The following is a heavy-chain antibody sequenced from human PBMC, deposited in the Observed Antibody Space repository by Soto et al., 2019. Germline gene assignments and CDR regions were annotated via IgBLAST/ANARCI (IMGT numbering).Heavy chain of an antibody. D-gene: IGHD3-10*01. CDR3: AGMFWFGDLLFDY. Sequence: SETPSLTCAVYGGFFSGYYWSWIRQPPGKGLEWIGEINHSGSTNYNPSLKSRVTISVDTSKNQYSLRLSSVTAADTAVYFCAGMFWFGDLLFDYWGPGTLVTVSS. J-gene: IGHJ4*02. CDR2: INHSGST. V-gene: IGHV4-34*01. CDR1: GGFFSGYY.